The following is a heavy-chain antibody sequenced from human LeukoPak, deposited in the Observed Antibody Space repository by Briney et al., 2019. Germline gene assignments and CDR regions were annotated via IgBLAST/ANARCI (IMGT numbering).Heavy chain of an antibody. D-gene: IGHD2-21*02. CDR1: GYTFTSYG. CDR3: ARDPYCGGDCYPEPWFDP. Sequence: ASVKVSCKASGYTFTSYGISWVRQASGQGLEWMGWISAYNGNTNYAQKLQGRVTMTTDTSTSTAYMELRSLRSDDTAVYYCARDPYCGGDCYPEPWFDPWGQGTLVTVSS. V-gene: IGHV1-18*01. CDR2: ISAYNGNT. J-gene: IGHJ5*02.